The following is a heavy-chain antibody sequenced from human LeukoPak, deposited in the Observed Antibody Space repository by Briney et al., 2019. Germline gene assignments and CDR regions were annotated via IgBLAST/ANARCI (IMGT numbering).Heavy chain of an antibody. D-gene: IGHD3-3*01. J-gene: IGHJ4*02. CDR3: AREVDFWSGYYTVLGD. CDR1: GGTFSSYA. CDR2: IIPIFGTA. Sequence: SVKVSCKASGGTFSSYAISWVRQAPGQGLEWMGGIIPIFGTANYAQKFQGRVTITTDESTSTAYMELSSLRSEDTAVYYCAREVDFWSGYYTVLGDWGQGTLVTVSS. V-gene: IGHV1-69*05.